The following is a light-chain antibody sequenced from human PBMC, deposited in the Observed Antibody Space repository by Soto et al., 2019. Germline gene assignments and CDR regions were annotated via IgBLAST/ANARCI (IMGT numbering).Light chain of an antibody. CDR2: DVS. J-gene: IGLJ2*01. V-gene: IGLV2-14*03. CDR1: SSDVGGYNF. CDR3: SSFTSSDTLVV. Sequence: QSVLTQPASVSGSPGQSITISCTGTSSDVGGYNFVSWYQHHPAKAPKLMIYDVSNRPSGVSNRFSGSKSGNTASLTISGLQAEDEAHYYCSSFTSSDTLVVFGGGTKVTVL.